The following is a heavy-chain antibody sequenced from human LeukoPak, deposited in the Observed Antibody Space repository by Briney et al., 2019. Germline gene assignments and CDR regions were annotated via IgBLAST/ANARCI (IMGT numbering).Heavy chain of an antibody. V-gene: IGHV3-11*01. CDR3: ARDFQSMVRGERGVDY. CDR2: ISSSGSTI. D-gene: IGHD3-10*01. CDR1: GISVSSYY. J-gene: IGHJ4*02. Sequence: GGSLRLSCAASGISVSSYYMSWIRQAPGKGLEWVSYISSSGSTIYYADSVKGRFTISRDNAKNSLYLQMNSLRAEDTAVYYCARDFQSMVRGERGVDYWGQGTLVTVSS.